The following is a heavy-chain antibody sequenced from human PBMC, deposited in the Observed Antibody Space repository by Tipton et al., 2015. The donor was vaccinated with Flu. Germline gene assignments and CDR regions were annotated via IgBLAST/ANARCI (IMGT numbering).Heavy chain of an antibody. CDR2: IYPGDSDT. V-gene: IGHV5-51*01. D-gene: IGHD5-18*01. J-gene: IGHJ3*02. CDR1: GYSFTSYW. CDR3: ARQEIRVNSNGPQDAFDI. Sequence: QLVQSGAEVKKPGESLKISCKGSGYSFTSYWIGWVRQMPGKGLQWMGIIYPGDSDTRYSPSFQGQVTISADKSISTAYLQWSSLKASDTARYYCARQEIRVNSNGPQDAFDIWGQGTMVTVSS.